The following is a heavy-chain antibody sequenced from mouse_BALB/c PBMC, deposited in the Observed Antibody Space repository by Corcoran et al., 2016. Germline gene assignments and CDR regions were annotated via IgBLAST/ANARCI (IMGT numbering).Heavy chain of an antibody. CDR1: GYTFTSYV. Sequence: EVQLQQSGPELVKPGASVKMSCKASGYTFTSYVMHWVKQKPGQGLEWIGYINPYNDGTKYNEKFKGKATLTSDKSSSTAYMELSSLTSEDSAVYYCAGKGYCGSSDDYDMDYWGQGTSVTVSS. D-gene: IGHD1-1*01. J-gene: IGHJ4*01. V-gene: IGHV1S136*01. CDR3: AGKGYCGSSDDYDMDY. CDR2: INPYNDGT.